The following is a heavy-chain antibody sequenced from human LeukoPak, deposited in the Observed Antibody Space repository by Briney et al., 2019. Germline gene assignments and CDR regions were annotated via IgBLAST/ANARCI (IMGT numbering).Heavy chain of an antibody. Sequence: SGTLSLTCAVSGGSISSTYWWSWVRQSPGKGLECIGRIYTTGSTNYNPSLKSRVTISLDTSKNQFSLKLNSVTAADTAVYYCAYFGGGAFDIWSQGTMVTVSS. CDR1: GGSISSTYW. D-gene: IGHD3-10*01. V-gene: IGHV4-4*02. J-gene: IGHJ3*02. CDR3: AYFGGGAFDI. CDR2: IYTTGST.